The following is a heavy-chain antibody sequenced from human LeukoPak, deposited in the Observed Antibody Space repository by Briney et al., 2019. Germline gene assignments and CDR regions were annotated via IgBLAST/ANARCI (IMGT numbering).Heavy chain of an antibody. J-gene: IGHJ4*02. Sequence: KTSETLSLTCTVSGGSISSSSYYWGWIRQPPGKGLEWIGEINHSGSTNYNPSLKSRVTISVDTSKNQFSLKLSSVTAADTAVYYCARGAIAAEPPDYWGQGTLVTVSS. CDR3: ARGAIAAEPPDY. D-gene: IGHD6-13*01. CDR1: GGSISSSSYY. V-gene: IGHV4-39*07. CDR2: INHSGST.